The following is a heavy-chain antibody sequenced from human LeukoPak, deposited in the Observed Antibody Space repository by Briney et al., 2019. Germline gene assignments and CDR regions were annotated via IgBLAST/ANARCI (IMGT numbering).Heavy chain of an antibody. J-gene: IGHJ4*02. CDR2: ISTSGSNT. Sequence: PGGSLRLSCAASGFTFSSYAMSWVRQAPGKGLEWVSAISTSGSNTYYADSVNGRFTISRDNAKSSLYLQMNSLRAEDTAVYYCARYYYGSFDYWGQGTLVTVSS. V-gene: IGHV3-21*01. CDR1: GFTFSSYA. D-gene: IGHD3-10*01. CDR3: ARYYYGSFDY.